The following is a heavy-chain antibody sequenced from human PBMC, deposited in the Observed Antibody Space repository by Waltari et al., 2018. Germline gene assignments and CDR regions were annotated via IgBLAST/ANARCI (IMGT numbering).Heavy chain of an antibody. CDR1: GYRFTGYY. Sequence: QVQLVQSGAEVKKPGASVKVSCKASGYRFTGYYMHWVRQAPGQGLEWMGWINPNSGGTNYAQKFQGRVTMTRDTFISTAYMEVSRLRSDDTAVYYCARAIEVVVDGYFDYWGQGTLVTVSS. V-gene: IGHV1-2*02. CDR3: ARAIEVVVDGYFDY. D-gene: IGHD2-8*02. CDR2: INPNSGGT. J-gene: IGHJ4*02.